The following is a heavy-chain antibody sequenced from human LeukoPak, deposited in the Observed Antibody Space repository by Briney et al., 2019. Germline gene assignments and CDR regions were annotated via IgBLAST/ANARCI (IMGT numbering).Heavy chain of an antibody. CDR1: GFTFSSYA. J-gene: IGHJ6*02. V-gene: IGHV3-23*01. D-gene: IGHD4-17*01. CDR3: AKGPHGDYVEDYYGMDV. CDR2: ISGSGGST. Sequence: GGSLRLSCAASGFTFSSYAMSWVRQAPGKGLEWVSAISGSGGSTYYADSVKGRFTISRDNSKNTLYLQMNSLRAEDTAVYYCAKGPHGDYVEDYYGMDVWGRGTTVTVSS.